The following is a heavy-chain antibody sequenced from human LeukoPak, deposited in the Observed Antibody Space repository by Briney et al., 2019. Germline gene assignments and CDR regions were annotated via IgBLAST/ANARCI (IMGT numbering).Heavy chain of an antibody. CDR2: IYYSGST. Sequence: PSQTLSLTCTVSGGSIRSGGYSWSWIRQHPGKGLEWIGYIYYSGSTYYNPSLKSRVTISVDTSKNQFSLKLSSVTAADTAVYYCARDRGSGLYYYDSSGSEDWYFDLWGRGTLVTVSS. V-gene: IGHV4-31*03. D-gene: IGHD3-22*01. CDR3: ARDRGSGLYYYDSSGSEDWYFDL. J-gene: IGHJ2*01. CDR1: GGSIRSGGYS.